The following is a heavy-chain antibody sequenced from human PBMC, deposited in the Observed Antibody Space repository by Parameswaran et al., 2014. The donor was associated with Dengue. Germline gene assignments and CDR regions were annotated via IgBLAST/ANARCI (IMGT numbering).Heavy chain of an antibody. CDR2: ISYDGSKK. V-gene: IGHV3-30-3*01. CDR3: AREADGKLDY. D-gene: IGHD5-24*01. Sequence: VRQAPGKGLEWVAVISYDGSKKYYADSVKGRFTISRDNSKNTLYLQMNSLRAEDTAVYYCAREADGKLDYWGQGTLVTVSS. J-gene: IGHJ4*02.